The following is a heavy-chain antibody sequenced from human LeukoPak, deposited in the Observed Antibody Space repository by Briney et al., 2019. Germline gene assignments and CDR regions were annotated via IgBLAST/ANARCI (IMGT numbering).Heavy chain of an antibody. CDR2: IYYSGST. V-gene: IGHV4-59*01. D-gene: IGHD6-13*01. CDR1: GGSISSNY. Sequence: PSETLSLTCTVSGGSISSNYWSWIRQPPGKGLEWVGYIYYSGSTNYNPSLNSRVTISVDTSKNQFSLKLSSVTAADTAVSYCCRALRQQLVQGHGFESWGERILVTVSS. CDR3: CRALRQQLVQGHGFES. J-gene: IGHJ5*01.